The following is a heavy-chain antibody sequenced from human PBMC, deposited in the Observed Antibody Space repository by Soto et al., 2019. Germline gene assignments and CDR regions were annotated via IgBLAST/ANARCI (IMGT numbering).Heavy chain of an antibody. J-gene: IGHJ4*02. V-gene: IGHV3-23*01. D-gene: IGHD5-18*01. CDR3: VKDSGYSYNPEDYFDN. CDR2: IGAGGNT. Sequence: DVQLLQSGGGLVQPGGSLRLSCAASGFTFSSYAMSWVRQAPGKGLEWVSGIGAGGNTYSADSVKGRFTISRDNSKNTLYLQMNSLRAEDTAEYYCVKDSGYSYNPEDYFDNWGQGTLVTVSS. CDR1: GFTFSSYA.